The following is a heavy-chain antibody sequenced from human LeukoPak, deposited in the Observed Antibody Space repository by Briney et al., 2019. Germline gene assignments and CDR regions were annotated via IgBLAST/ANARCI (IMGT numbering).Heavy chain of an antibody. J-gene: IGHJ6*02. CDR1: GFTFTSSA. CDR2: IVVGSGNT. V-gene: IGHV1-58*02. CDR3: AADGGSNRGAKGYYYGMDV. Sequence: ASVKVSCKASGFTFTSSAMQWERQARGQRLEWIGWIVVGSGNTNYAQKFQERVTITRDMSTSTAYMELSSLRSEDTAVYYCAADGGSNRGAKGYYYGMDVWGQGTTVTVSS. D-gene: IGHD1-26*01.